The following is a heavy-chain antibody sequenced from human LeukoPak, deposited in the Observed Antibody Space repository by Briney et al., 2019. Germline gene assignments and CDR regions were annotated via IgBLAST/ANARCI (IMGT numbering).Heavy chain of an antibody. J-gene: IGHJ3*02. CDR1: GFTFSSYA. V-gene: IGHV3-64*01. D-gene: IGHD1-26*01. Sequence: GGSLRLSCAASGFTFSSYAMHWARQAPGKGLEYVSAISSNGGYTYYANSVKGRFTISRDNSKNTLYLQMGSLRGEDMAVYYCATETVGATRSFDIWGQGTMVTVSS. CDR2: ISSNGGYT. CDR3: ATETVGATRSFDI.